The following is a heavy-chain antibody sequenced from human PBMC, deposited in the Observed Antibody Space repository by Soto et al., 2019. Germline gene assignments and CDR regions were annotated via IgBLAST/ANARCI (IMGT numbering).Heavy chain of an antibody. D-gene: IGHD3-22*01. CDR2: TNPNSGGT. V-gene: IGHV1-2*02. CDR1: GYTFTGYY. CDR3: AREVTSSGYYYDY. Sequence: QVQLVQSGAEVKKPGASVKVSCKTSGYTFTGYYLHWVRQAPGQGLEWMGWTNPNSGGTNYAKKFRGRVNMTRDTSRRIGYMELSRLRSDDKAVYYCAREVTSSGYYYDYWGQGTLVTVSS. J-gene: IGHJ4*02.